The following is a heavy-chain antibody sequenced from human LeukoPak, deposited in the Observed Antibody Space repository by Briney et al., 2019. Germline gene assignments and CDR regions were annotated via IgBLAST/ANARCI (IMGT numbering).Heavy chain of an antibody. CDR3: ARQIVVVPGYMDV. CDR1: GGSISSSSHY. Sequence: PSETLSLTCTVSGGSISSSSHYWGWIRQPPGKGLEWIGSIYYSGSTYYNPSLKSRVTISVDTSKNQFSLKLSSVTAADTAVYYCARQIVVVPGYMDVWGKGTTVTVSS. CDR2: IYYSGST. J-gene: IGHJ6*03. D-gene: IGHD2-2*01. V-gene: IGHV4-39*01.